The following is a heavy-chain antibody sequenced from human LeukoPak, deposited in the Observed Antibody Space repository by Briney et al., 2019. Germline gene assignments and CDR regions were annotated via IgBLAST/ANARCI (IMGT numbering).Heavy chain of an antibody. V-gene: IGHV4-39*07. CDR1: GGSISSSSYY. D-gene: IGHD3-22*01. CDR3: ASCGSSGYHNWFDP. J-gene: IGHJ5*02. CDR2: IYYSGST. Sequence: SETLSLTCTVSGGSISSSSYYWGWIRQPPGKGLEWIGSIYYSGSTYYNPSLKSRVTISVDTSKNQFSLKLSSVTAADTAVYYCASCGSSGYHNWFDPWGQGTLVTVSS.